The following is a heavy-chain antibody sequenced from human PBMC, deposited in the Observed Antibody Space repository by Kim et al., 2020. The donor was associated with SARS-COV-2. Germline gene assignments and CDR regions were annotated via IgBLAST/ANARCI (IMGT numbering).Heavy chain of an antibody. Sequence: ASVKVSCKVSGYTLTELSMHWVRQAPGKGLEWMGGFDPEDGETIYAQKFQGRVTMTEDTSTDTAYMELSSLRSEDTAVYYCATAPVVVVGWWFDPWGQGTLVTVSS. V-gene: IGHV1-24*01. CDR2: FDPEDGET. J-gene: IGHJ5*02. D-gene: IGHD2-15*01. CDR1: GYTLTELS. CDR3: ATAPVVVVGWWFDP.